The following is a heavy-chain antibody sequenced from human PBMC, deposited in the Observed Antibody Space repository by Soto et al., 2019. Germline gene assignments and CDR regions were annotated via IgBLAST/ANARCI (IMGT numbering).Heavy chain of an antibody. CDR3: AKDRKKGGSGWSIRVFDY. V-gene: IGHV3-23*01. J-gene: IGHJ4*02. Sequence: GGSLRLSCAASGFTFSSYAMSWVLQAPGKGLEWVSAISGSGGSTYYADSAKGRFTISRDNSKNTLYLQMNSLRAEDTAVYYCAKDRKKGGSGWSIRVFDYWGQGTLVTVSS. D-gene: IGHD6-19*01. CDR2: ISGSGGST. CDR1: GFTFSSYA.